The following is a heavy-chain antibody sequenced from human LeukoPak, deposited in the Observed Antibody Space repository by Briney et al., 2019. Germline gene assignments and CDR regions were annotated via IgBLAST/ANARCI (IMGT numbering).Heavy chain of an antibody. CDR1: GYTFTSNY. V-gene: IGHV1-46*01. Sequence: ASVKVSCKASGYTFTSNYIHWVRQAPGQGLEWMGMIYPRDGSTSYAQKFQGRVTMTRDTSTSTVYMELSSLRSEDTAVYYCARGWARYDFWSGYYSDFDYWGQGTLVTVSS. CDR3: ARGWARYDFWSGYYSDFDY. D-gene: IGHD3-3*01. J-gene: IGHJ4*02. CDR2: IYPRDGST.